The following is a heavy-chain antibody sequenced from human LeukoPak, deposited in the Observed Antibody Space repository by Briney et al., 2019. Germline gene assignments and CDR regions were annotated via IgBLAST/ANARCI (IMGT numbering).Heavy chain of an antibody. J-gene: IGHJ4*02. CDR2: IYHRGST. CDR1: GGSISSGNYY. D-gene: IGHD1-1*01. Sequence: SETLSLTCTVSGGSISSGNYYWSWIRQPPGMGLEWIGYIYHRGSTYYNPSVKSPATISLDRSKNQFSLKLNSVTAADTAVYYCARAATGTVSYDYWGQGTLVTVSS. V-gene: IGHV4-30-2*01. CDR3: ARAATGTVSYDY.